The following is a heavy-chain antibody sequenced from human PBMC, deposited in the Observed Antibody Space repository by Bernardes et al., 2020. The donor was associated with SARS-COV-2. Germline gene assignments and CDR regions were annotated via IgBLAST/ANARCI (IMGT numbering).Heavy chain of an antibody. CDR3: AKDYETGELGIAVEGYCGH. V-gene: IGHV3-9*01. J-gene: IGHJ4*02. CDR1: GFTFSTFW. D-gene: IGHD6-19*01. CDR2: ISWNSGSI. Sequence: SLRLSCAASGFTFSTFWMTWVRQAPGKGLEWVSGISWNSGSIGYAASVKGRFTISRDNAKNSLYLQMNSLRPDDTALYYCAKDYETGELGIAVEGYCGHWGQGTLVTVSS.